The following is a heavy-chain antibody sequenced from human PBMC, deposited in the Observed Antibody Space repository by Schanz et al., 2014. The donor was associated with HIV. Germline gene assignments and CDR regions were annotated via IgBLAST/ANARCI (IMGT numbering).Heavy chain of an antibody. D-gene: IGHD3-9*01. CDR3: AKDWARTAGYCFHY. CDR2: ISWNSGSI. V-gene: IGHV3-9*01. CDR1: GFIFNDFA. J-gene: IGHJ4*02. Sequence: EVQLSESGGGLLQPGRSLRLSCAASGFIFNDFAMHWVRQAPGKGLEWVSTISWNSGSIAYADSVKGRFTISRDNAKNSLYLQMNSLRAEDTAFYYCAKDWARTAGYCFHYWGQGTLVTVSS.